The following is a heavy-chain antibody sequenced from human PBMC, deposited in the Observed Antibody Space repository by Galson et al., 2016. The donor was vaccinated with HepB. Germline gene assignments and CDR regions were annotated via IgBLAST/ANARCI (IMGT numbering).Heavy chain of an antibody. Sequence: SVKVSCKVSRYTLIDLSMHWVRQAPGKGLEWMGGFDPEDGETIYAQKFQGRVTMTEDRSTDQAYMELSSLRSDDTAVYYCAGFYDRLTGYALSYWGQGTLVT. V-gene: IGHV1-24*01. D-gene: IGHD3-9*01. CDR2: FDPEDGET. CDR3: AGFYDRLTGYALSY. CDR1: RYTLIDLS. J-gene: IGHJ4*02.